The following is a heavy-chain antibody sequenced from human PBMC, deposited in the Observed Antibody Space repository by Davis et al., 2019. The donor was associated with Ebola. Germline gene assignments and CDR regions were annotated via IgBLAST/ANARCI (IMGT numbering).Heavy chain of an antibody. J-gene: IGHJ3*02. V-gene: IGHV3-21*04. D-gene: IGHD3-22*01. Sequence: GGSLRLSCAASGFTFSSYSMNWVRQAPGKGLEWVSSISSSSSYIYYADSVKGRFTISRDNAKNSLYLQMNSLRAEDTAVYYCARIGYYYDSSGYYYYAFDIWGQGTMVTVSS. CDR3: ARIGYYYDSSGYYYYAFDI. CDR2: ISSSSSYI. CDR1: GFTFSSYS.